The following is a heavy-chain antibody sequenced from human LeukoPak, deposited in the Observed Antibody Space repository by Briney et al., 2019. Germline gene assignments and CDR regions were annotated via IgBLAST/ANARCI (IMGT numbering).Heavy chain of an antibody. D-gene: IGHD6-13*01. J-gene: IGHJ5*02. CDR2: INNDGSTT. Sequence: PGGSLRLSCVASGFPFSSYWMTWVRQAPGKGLVWVSQINNDGSTTRYADSVKGRFTISRDNAENTLYLQMNSLRAEDAAVYYCARGYSSSWYNWLDPWGQGTLVTVSS. V-gene: IGHV3-74*01. CDR3: ARGYSSSWYNWLDP. CDR1: GFPFSSYW.